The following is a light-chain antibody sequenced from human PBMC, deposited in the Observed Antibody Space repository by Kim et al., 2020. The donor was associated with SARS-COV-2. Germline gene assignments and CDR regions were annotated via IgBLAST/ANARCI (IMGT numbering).Light chain of an antibody. CDR1: SSDIGGYNY. Sequence: QSALTQPASVSGSPGQSITLSCTGTSSDIGGYNYVSWYQHHPGKAPKLMIYDVTKRPSGVSNRFSGSKSGTTASLTISGLQAEDEADYYCSSYTSSDTWVFGGGTTLTVL. CDR3: SSYTSSDTWV. CDR2: DVT. V-gene: IGLV2-14*03. J-gene: IGLJ3*02.